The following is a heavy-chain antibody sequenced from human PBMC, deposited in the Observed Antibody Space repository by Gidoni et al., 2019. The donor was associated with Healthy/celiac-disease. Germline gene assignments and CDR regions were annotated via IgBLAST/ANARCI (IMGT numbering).Heavy chain of an antibody. J-gene: IGHJ4*02. CDR2: INPNSVGT. D-gene: IGHD2-15*01. V-gene: IGHV1-2*02. CDR1: GYTFTGYY. Sequence: QVQLVQSGAEVKKPGASVKGSCKASGYTFTGYYMHWVRQAPGQGLEWMGWINPNSVGTNYAQKFQGRVTMTRDTSISTAYMELSRLRSDDTAVYYCARVLGLLHMEGGKGLDWGQGTLVTVSS. CDR3: ARVLGLLHMEGGKGLD.